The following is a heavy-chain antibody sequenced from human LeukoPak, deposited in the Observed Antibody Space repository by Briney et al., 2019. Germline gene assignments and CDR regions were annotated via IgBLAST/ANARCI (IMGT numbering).Heavy chain of an antibody. CDR2: IYPGDSDT. Sequence: GESLKISCKGSGYSFTSYWIGWVRQMPAKGLEWVGIIYPGDSDTRYSPSFQGQVTISADKSISTAYLQWSSLKASDTAMYYCARSINFWGGYYYESFDYWGQGTLVTVSS. D-gene: IGHD3-3*01. CDR1: GYSFTSYW. CDR3: ARSINFWGGYYYESFDY. J-gene: IGHJ4*02. V-gene: IGHV5-51*01.